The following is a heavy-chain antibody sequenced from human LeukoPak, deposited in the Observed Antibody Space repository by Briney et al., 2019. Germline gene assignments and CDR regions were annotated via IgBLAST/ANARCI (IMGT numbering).Heavy chain of an antibody. V-gene: IGHV4-39*02. Sequence: PSETLSLTCTVSGGSISSSSYYWGWIRQPPGKGLEWIGSIYYSGSTYYNPSLKSGVTISVDTSKNQFSLKLSSVTAADTAVYYCAREGHYYDSSGYYHNPIDYWGQGTLVTVSS. CDR2: IYYSGST. D-gene: IGHD3-22*01. CDR3: AREGHYYDSSGYYHNPIDY. CDR1: GGSISSSSYY. J-gene: IGHJ4*02.